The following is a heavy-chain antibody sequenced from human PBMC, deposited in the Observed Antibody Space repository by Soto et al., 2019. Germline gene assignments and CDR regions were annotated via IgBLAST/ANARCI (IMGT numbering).Heavy chain of an antibody. Sequence: GGSLRLPCAACGFTFSTYGMHWVRQAPGKGLEWVALIWFDGSDKYYTESVKGRFTITRDNSKSTLYLQMNSLRAEDTAFNYCARLYCSATSCYSVDAFDIRGPGTMGTVSS. CDR1: GFTFSTYG. J-gene: IGHJ3*02. CDR3: ARLYCSATSCYSVDAFDI. V-gene: IGHV3-33*01. D-gene: IGHD2-2*01. CDR2: IWFDGSDK.